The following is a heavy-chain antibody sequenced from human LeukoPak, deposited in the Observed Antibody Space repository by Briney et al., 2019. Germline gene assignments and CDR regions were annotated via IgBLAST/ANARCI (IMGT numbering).Heavy chain of an antibody. V-gene: IGHV1-18*01. J-gene: IGHJ5*02. Sequence: ASVKVSCKASGYTFTSYGTSWVRQASGQGLEWMGWISAYNGNTNYAQKPQGRVTMTTDTSTSTAYMELRSLRSDDTAVYYCARAASGWFDPWGQGTLVTVSS. CDR3: ARAASGWFDP. CDR1: GYTFTSYG. CDR2: ISAYNGNT.